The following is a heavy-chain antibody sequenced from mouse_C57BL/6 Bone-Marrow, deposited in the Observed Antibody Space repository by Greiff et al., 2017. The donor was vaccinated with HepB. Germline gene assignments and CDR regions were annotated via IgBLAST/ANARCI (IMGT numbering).Heavy chain of an antibody. D-gene: IGHD2-5*01. J-gene: IGHJ4*01. Sequence: VQLQQPGAELVRPGSSVKLSCKASGYTFTSYWMHWVKQRPIQGLEWIGNIDPSDSETHYNQKFKDKATLTVDKSSSTAYMQLSSLTSEDSAVYYCARRGYSNWKFDYAMDYWGQGTSVTVSS. CDR2: IDPSDSET. CDR1: GYTFTSYW. V-gene: IGHV1-52*01. CDR3: ARRGYSNWKFDYAMDY.